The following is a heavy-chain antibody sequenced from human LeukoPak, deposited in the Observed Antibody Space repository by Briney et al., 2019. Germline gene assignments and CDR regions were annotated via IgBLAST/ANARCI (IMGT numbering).Heavy chain of an antibody. CDR2: INHSGST. D-gene: IGHD6-13*01. CDR3: ARRRIAAAGRAFDI. CDR1: GGSFSGYY. V-gene: IGHV4-34*01. Sequence: PSGTLSLTCAVYGGSFSGYYWSWIRQPPGKGLEWIGEINHSGSTNYNPSLKSRVTISVDTSKNQFSLKLSSVTAADTAVYYCARRRIAAAGRAFDIWGQGTMVTVSS. J-gene: IGHJ3*02.